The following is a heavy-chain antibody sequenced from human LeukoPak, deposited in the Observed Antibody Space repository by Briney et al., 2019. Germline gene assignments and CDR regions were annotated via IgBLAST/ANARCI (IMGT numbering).Heavy chain of an antibody. CDR1: GYTFTSYG. CDR3: ARVKLPPTYYDFGRGYDAPVVFDY. V-gene: IGHV1-18*01. CDR2: ISAYNGTT. Sequence: GASVKVSCKASGYTFTSYGISWVRQAPGQGLEWMGWISAYNGTTNYAQKFQGRVTITTDTSTGTAYLGLRSLTSEETAVYCCARVKLPPTYYDFGRGYDAPVVFDYWGEGTLVTASS. J-gene: IGHJ4*02. D-gene: IGHD3-3*01.